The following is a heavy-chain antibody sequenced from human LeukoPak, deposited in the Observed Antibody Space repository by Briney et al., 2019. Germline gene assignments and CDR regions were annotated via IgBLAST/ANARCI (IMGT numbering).Heavy chain of an antibody. D-gene: IGHD3-3*01. V-gene: IGHV1-2*02. Sequence: ASVKVSCKASGYTFTGYYMHWVRQAPGQGLEWMGWINLNSGGTNYAQKFQGRVTMTRDTSISTAYMELSRLRSDDTAVYYCASSPIYDFWSGYRASVGGMDVWGQGTTVTVSS. J-gene: IGHJ6*02. CDR2: INLNSGGT. CDR1: GYTFTGYY. CDR3: ASSPIYDFWSGYRASVGGMDV.